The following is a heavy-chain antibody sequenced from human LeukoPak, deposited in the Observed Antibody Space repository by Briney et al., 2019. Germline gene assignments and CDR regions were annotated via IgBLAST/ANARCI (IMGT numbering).Heavy chain of an antibody. D-gene: IGHD6-13*01. CDR1: GGSISSYY. CDR2: IYTSGST. V-gene: IGHV4-4*07. CDR3: ARDRGGQLEMGMDV. J-gene: IGHJ6*02. Sequence: SETLSLTCTVSGGSISSYYWSWLRQPAGKGLEWIGRIYTSGSTNYNPSPKSRVTISVDTSKNQFSLKLSSVTAADTAVYYCARDRGGQLEMGMDVWGQGTTVTVSS.